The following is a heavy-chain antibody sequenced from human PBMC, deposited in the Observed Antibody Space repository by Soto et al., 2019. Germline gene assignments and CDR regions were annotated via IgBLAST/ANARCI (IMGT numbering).Heavy chain of an antibody. Sequence: PSETLSLTCTASGGSVSSGCYFWSWIRQPPGKGLEWIGHISSSGSTTYNPSLKSRVTISADTSKNQFTLDLTSVTAADTAVYYCARAFRQLHVTGDALDIWGHGTQVTVSS. CDR2: ISSSGST. V-gene: IGHV4-61*01. CDR3: ARAFRQLHVTGDALDI. CDR1: GGSVSSGCYF. J-gene: IGHJ3*02. D-gene: IGHD3-16*01.